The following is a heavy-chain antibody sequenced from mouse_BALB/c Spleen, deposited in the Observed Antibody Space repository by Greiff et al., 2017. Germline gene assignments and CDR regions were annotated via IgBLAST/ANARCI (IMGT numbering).Heavy chain of an antibody. CDR3: ARHNSGLVWEDAMDY. V-gene: IGHV5-9-3*01. D-gene: IGHD2-10*02. J-gene: IGHJ4*01. CDR1: GFTFSSYA. CDR2: ISSGGSYT. Sequence: EVQRVESGGGLVKPGGSLKLSCAASGFTFSSYAMSWVRQTPEKRLEWVATISSGGSYTYYPDSVKGRFTISRDNAKNTLYLQMSSLRSEDTAMYYCARHNSGLVWEDAMDYWGQGTSVTVSS.